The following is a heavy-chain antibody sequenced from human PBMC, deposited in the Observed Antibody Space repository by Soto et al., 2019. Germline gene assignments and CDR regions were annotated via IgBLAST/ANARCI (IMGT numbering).Heavy chain of an antibody. J-gene: IGHJ6*01. CDR1: GFTFSSYG. Sequence: QVQLVEAGGGVVQPGRSLRLSCAASGFTFSSYGMHWVRQAPGKGLEWVAVIWYDGSNKYYADSVKGRFTISRDNSKNTLYLQMNSLRAEDTAVYYCARDSALVPYCGGDCWADYYYGMDVW. D-gene: IGHD2-21*02. V-gene: IGHV3-33*01. CDR3: ARDSALVPYCGGDCWADYYYGMDV. CDR2: IWYDGSNK.